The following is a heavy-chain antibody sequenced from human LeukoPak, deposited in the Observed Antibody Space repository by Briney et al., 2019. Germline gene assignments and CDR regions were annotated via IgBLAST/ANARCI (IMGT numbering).Heavy chain of an antibody. D-gene: IGHD2-15*01. Sequence: PGGSLRLSCAVSGFTFSDYEMNWVRQAPGKGLEWVSYMSSSGRKIYYADSVKGRFTISRDNAKNSLYLQMNSLRADDTAVYYCARGPRDPTEYCSRGACAPTYDVWGQGTLVTVSS. V-gene: IGHV3-48*03. J-gene: IGHJ4*02. CDR3: ARGPRDPTEYCSRGACAPTYDV. CDR2: MSSSGRKI. CDR1: GFTFSDYE.